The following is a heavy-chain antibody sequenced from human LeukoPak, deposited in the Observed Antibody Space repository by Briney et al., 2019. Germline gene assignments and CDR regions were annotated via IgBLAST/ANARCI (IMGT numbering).Heavy chain of an antibody. J-gene: IGHJ4*02. D-gene: IGHD5-12*01. Sequence: PGGSLRLSCAASGFTFSGSAMRWVRQASGKGLEWVGRIRSKANSSATAYAASVKGRFTIARDNSKNTAYLQMNSLKTEDTAVYYCTRAPTPYGGYDYFDYWGQGTLVTVSS. CDR2: IRSKANSSAT. CDR1: GFTFSGSA. CDR3: TRAPTPYGGYDYFDY. V-gene: IGHV3-73*01.